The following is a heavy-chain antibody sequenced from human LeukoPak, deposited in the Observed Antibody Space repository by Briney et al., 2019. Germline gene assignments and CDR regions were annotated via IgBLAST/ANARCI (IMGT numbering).Heavy chain of an antibody. V-gene: IGHV3-48*03. D-gene: IGHD6-19*01. CDR3: ALLAVASDFDY. CDR1: GFMFRSFE. J-gene: IGHJ4*02. CDR2: ISSGAITM. Sequence: GGSLRLSCAASGFMFRSFEMYWVRQDPGKGLEWIAYISSGAITMYYADSVKGRFTISRDDAKNSLFLQMNSLRAEDTAVYYCALLAVASDFDYWGQGALVTVSS.